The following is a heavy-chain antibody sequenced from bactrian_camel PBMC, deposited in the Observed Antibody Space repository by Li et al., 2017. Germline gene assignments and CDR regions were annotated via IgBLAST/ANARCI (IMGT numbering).Heavy chain of an antibody. CDR1: GFISSNHC. CDR3: AAKSGACVMSATFYGF. CDR2: IHGRGET. J-gene: IGHJ4*01. V-gene: IGHV3S53*01. Sequence: VQLVESGGGSVQVGESLIISCAASGFISSNHCVAWFREGPGKEREGVATIHGRGETDFADSVKGRFTISQDMTKTTVKLQMSDLKPEDTATYYCAAKSGACVMSATFYGFWGQGTQVTVS. D-gene: IGHD4*01.